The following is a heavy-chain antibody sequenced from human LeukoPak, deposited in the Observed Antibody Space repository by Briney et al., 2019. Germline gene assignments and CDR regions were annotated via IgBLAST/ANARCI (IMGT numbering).Heavy chain of an antibody. CDR3: ARVYSGSFSGTYFDY. CDR1: GFTVSSSY. J-gene: IGHJ4*02. V-gene: IGHV3-66*01. Sequence: GGSLRLSCAASGFTVSSSYMTWVRQAPGTGLAWVSVIYSDSTTFYADSVKGRFTISRDNSKNTLYLQMNSLRAEDTAVYYCARVYSGSFSGTYFDYWGQGTLVTVSS. CDR2: IYSDSTT. D-gene: IGHD1-26*01.